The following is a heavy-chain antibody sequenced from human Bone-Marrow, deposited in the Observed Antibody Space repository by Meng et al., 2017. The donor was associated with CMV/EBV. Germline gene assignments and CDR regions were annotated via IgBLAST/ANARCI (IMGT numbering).Heavy chain of an antibody. D-gene: IGHD2-2*01. V-gene: IGHV1-2*02. Sequence: ASVKVSCKASGYTFTGYYMHWVRQAPGQGLEWMGWINPNSGGTNYAQKFQGRVTMTRDTSISTAYMELSRLRSDDTAVYYCARDLVYMKVVPAAISYFDYWGQGTLVPVSS. CDR2: INPNSGGT. CDR1: GYTFTGYY. J-gene: IGHJ4*02. CDR3: ARDLVYMKVVPAAISYFDY.